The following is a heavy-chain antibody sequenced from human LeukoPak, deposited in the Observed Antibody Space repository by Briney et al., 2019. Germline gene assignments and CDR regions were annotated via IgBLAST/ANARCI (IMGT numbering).Heavy chain of an antibody. V-gene: IGHV1-18*01. D-gene: IGHD6-6*01. CDR3: ARDLGSSATSTNWLDP. Sequence: ASVKVSCKASGYTFTSYGISWVRQAPGQGLEGMGWISAYNGNTNYAQKLQGRVTMTTDTSTSTAYMELRSLRSDDTAVYYCARDLGSSATSTNWLDPWGQGTLVTVSS. J-gene: IGHJ5*02. CDR2: ISAYNGNT. CDR1: GYTFTSYG.